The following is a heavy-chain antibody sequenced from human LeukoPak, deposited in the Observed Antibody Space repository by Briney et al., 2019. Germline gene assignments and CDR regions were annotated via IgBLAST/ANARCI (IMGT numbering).Heavy chain of an antibody. V-gene: IGHV1-2*02. CDR2: INPNSGGT. J-gene: IGHJ6*03. CDR1: GYTFTSYA. D-gene: IGHD3-10*01. Sequence: ASVKVSCKASGYTFTSYAMNWVRQAPGQGLEWMGWINPNSGGTNYAQKFQGRVTMTRDTSISTAYMELSRPRSDDTAVYYCARDPAITMVRGVIRDSFYYYMDVWGKGITVTISS. CDR3: ARDPAITMVRGVIRDSFYYYMDV.